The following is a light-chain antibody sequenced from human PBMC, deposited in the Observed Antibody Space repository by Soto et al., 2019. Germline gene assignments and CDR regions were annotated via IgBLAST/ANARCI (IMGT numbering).Light chain of an antibody. V-gene: IGKV3-11*01. CDR1: QSVSSY. CDR2: DAS. J-gene: IGKJ2*01. Sequence: EIVLTQSPATLSLSPGERATLSCRASQSVSSYLAWYQQKPGQAPRLLIYDASNRATGIPARFGGSGSGTDFTLTISSLEPEDFAVYYCQQPYTFGQGTKLEIK. CDR3: QQPYT.